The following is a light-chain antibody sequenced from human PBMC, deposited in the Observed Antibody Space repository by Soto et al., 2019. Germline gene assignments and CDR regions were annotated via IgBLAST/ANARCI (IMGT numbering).Light chain of an antibody. Sequence: QSVLTQPPSVSEAPRQRVTISCSGSRSNIGDNAVNWYQQLPGKAPKLLIYYDDLLPSGVSDRFSGSKSSTSASLAISGLQSEDEADYYCAAWDDSLNGVVFGGGTKLTVL. CDR1: RSNIGDNA. CDR2: YDD. V-gene: IGLV1-36*01. CDR3: AAWDDSLNGVV. J-gene: IGLJ2*01.